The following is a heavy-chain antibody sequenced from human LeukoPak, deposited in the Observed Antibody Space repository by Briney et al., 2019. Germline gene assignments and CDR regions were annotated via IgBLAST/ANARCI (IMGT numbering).Heavy chain of an antibody. CDR1: GGSFSGYY. D-gene: IGHD3-10*01. CDR3: AARGNGGNYYYYGMDV. V-gene: IGHV4-34*01. J-gene: IGHJ6*02. CDR2: INHSGST. Sequence: PSETLSLTCAVYGGSFSGYYWSGIRQPPGKGLEWIGEINHSGSTNYNPSLKSRVTISVDTSKNQFSLKLSSVTAADTAVYYCAARGNGGNYYYYGMDVWGQGTTVTVSS.